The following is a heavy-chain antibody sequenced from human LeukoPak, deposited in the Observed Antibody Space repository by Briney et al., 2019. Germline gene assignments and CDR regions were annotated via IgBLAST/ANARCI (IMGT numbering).Heavy chain of an antibody. J-gene: IGHJ6*02. CDR1: GGSISSYY. CDR2: IYYSGST. CDR3: ARPSLPGIAAADGDWLYGMDV. D-gene: IGHD6-13*01. V-gene: IGHV4-59*01. Sequence: PSETLSLTCTVSGGSISSYYWSWIRQPPGKGLEWIGYIYYSGSTNYNPSLKSRVTISVDTSKNQFSLKLSSVTAADTAVYYCARPSLPGIAAADGDWLYGMDVWGQGTTVTVSS.